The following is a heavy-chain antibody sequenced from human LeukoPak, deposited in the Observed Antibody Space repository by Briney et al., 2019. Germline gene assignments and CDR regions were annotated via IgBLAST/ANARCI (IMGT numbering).Heavy chain of an antibody. CDR2: INHSGST. CDR3: ARHPDCSSTSCYGMDV. J-gene: IGHJ6*02. V-gene: IGHV4-34*01. D-gene: IGHD2-2*01. CDR1: GGSFSGYY. Sequence: PSETLSLTCAVYGGSFSGYYWSWIRQPPGKGLEWIGEINHSGSTNYNPSLKSRVTISVDTSKNQFSLKLSSVTAADTAVYYCARHPDCSSTSCYGMDVWGQGTTVTVSS.